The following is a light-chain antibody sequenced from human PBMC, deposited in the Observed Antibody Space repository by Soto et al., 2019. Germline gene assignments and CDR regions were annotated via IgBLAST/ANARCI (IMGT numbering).Light chain of an antibody. CDR2: GAS. V-gene: IGKV3-15*01. Sequence: EIVMTQSPATLSVSPGERATLSCRASQSISSSLAWYHQKPGQAPRLLIYGASTRATGIPARFSGSGSGTEFTLTISSLKSEDFAVYYCQYYNSGPTYTFGQGTKLEIK. CDR1: QSISSS. J-gene: IGKJ2*01. CDR3: QYYNSGPTYT.